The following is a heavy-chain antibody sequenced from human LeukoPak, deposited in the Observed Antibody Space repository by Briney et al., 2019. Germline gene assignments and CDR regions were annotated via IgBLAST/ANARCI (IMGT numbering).Heavy chain of an antibody. D-gene: IGHD6-19*01. Sequence: SETLSLTCTVSGGSISSGGYYWSWIRQHPGKGLEWIGYTYYSENTYYNPSLRSRVAISVDTSKNQFSLKLSSVTAADTAVYYCARTVAGYYFDYWGQGTLVTVSS. CDR1: GGSISSGGYY. CDR2: TYYSENT. J-gene: IGHJ4*02. CDR3: ARTVAGYYFDY. V-gene: IGHV4-31*03.